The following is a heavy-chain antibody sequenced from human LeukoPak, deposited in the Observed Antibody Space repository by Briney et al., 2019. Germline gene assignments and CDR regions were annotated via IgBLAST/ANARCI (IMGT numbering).Heavy chain of an antibody. D-gene: IGHD3-10*02. V-gene: IGHV4-38-2*01. Sequence: PSETLSLTCGVSGYYIRNGYFWGWIRQPPGKGLETIGSIHHSGKSDYNPSFKSRVTISVDTSKNQFALRLSSLTASDTAVYYCASVFASPPRVFDNWGQGTLVTVSS. J-gene: IGHJ4*02. CDR1: GYYIRNGYF. CDR3: ASVFASPPRVFDN. CDR2: IHHSGKS.